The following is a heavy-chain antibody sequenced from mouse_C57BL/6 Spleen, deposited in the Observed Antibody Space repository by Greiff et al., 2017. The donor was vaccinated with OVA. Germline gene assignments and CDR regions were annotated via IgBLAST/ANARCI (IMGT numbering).Heavy chain of an antibody. CDR2: ISSGRSTI. D-gene: IGHD2-4*01. Sequence: EVKVVESGGGLVKPGGSLKLSCAASGFTFSDYGMHWVRQAPEKGLEWVAYISSGRSTIYYADTVKGRFTISRDNAKNTLFLQMTSLRSEDTAMYYYAKNYDYDVDYAMDYWGQGTSVTVSS. CDR1: GFTFSDYG. CDR3: AKNYDYDVDYAMDY. V-gene: IGHV5-17*01. J-gene: IGHJ4*01.